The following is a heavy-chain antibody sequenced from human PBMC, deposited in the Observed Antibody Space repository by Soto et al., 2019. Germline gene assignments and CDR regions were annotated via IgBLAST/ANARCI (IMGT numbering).Heavy chain of an antibody. CDR1: GFTFISYS. CDR2: ISSSSSYI. V-gene: IGHV3-21*01. D-gene: IGHD2-15*01. Sequence: GGSLILSCAASGFTFISYSMNLVRQAPGKGLEWVSSISSSSSYIYYADSVKGRFTISRDNAKNSLYLQMNSLRAEDTAVYYCARVSKGYCSGGSCYSGSMTAFDIWGQGTMVTVSS. J-gene: IGHJ3*02. CDR3: ARVSKGYCSGGSCYSGSMTAFDI.